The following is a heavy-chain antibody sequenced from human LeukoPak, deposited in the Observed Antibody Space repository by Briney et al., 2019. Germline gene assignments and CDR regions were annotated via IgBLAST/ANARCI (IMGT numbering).Heavy chain of an antibody. J-gene: IGHJ4*02. CDR3: AKDMSYDILTGYSNFDY. Sequence: GGSLRLSCAASGFTFDDYAMHRVRQAPGKGLEWVSGISWNSGSIGYADSVKGRFTISRDNAKNSLYLQMNSLRAEDMALYYCAKDMSYDILTGYSNFDYWGQGTLVTVSS. CDR2: ISWNSGSI. D-gene: IGHD3-9*01. CDR1: GFTFDDYA. V-gene: IGHV3-9*03.